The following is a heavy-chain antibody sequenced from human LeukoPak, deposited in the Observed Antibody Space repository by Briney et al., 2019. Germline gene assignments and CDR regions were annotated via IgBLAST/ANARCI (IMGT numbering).Heavy chain of an antibody. D-gene: IGHD5-24*01. CDR3: ARGATISETGYFDF. Sequence: SETLSLTCAVYGGSFSRYYWGWIRQSPGKGLKWIAEIDHRGDTNYNPSVKSRVTISVDTSKNQFSLRVRSLSAADTAVYYCARGATISETGYFDFWGQGTLVTVSS. J-gene: IGHJ4*03. CDR2: IDHRGDT. V-gene: IGHV4-34*01. CDR1: GGSFSRYY.